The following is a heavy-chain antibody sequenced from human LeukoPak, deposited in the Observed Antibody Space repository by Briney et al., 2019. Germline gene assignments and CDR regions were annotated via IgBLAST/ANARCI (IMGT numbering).Heavy chain of an antibody. Sequence: GGSLRLSCAASGFTFSSYWMSWVRQAPGKGLEWVANIKQEGSEKYYVDSVKGRFTISRDNAKNSLYLQMNSLRAEDTAVYYCARAKWATYYYGSGSPPGGMDVWGQGTTVTVSS. CDR1: GFTFSSYW. J-gene: IGHJ6*02. D-gene: IGHD3-10*01. V-gene: IGHV3-7*01. CDR3: ARAKWATYYYGSGSPPGGMDV. CDR2: IKQEGSEK.